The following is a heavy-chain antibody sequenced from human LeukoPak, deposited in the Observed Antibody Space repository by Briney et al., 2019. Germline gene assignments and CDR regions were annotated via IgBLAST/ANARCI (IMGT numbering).Heavy chain of an antibody. Sequence: GASVKVSCKPSGYTFTDYAINWVRQAPGQGLEYMGWVNTNTGNPTYAQGFAGRFVFSLDTSVTTTYLQINSLKAEDTAVYYCSKGGDGYNFGSSWGQGTLVTVSS. V-gene: IGHV7-4-1*02. D-gene: IGHD5-24*01. CDR1: GYTFTDYA. J-gene: IGHJ5*02. CDR2: VNTNTGNP. CDR3: SKGGDGYNFGSS.